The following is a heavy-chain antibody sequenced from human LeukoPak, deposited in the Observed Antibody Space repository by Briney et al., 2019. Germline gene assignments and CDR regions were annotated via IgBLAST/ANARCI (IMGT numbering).Heavy chain of an antibody. CDR1: GFTFDDYA. Sequence: GRSLRLSCAASGFTFDDYAKHWVRQAPGKGLEWVSGINWNSGSIGYADSVKGRFTISRDNAKHSLYLQLNSLRAEDTALYYCAKDIRGYYYYMDVWGKGTTVTVSS. J-gene: IGHJ6*03. CDR2: INWNSGSI. V-gene: IGHV3-9*01. CDR3: AKDIRGYYYYMDV.